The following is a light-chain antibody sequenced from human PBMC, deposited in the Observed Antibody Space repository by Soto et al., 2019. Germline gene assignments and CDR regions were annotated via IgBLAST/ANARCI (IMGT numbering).Light chain of an antibody. Sequence: QSALTQPASVSGSPGQSSTISCTGTSSDIGAYNFVSLYQQHPGKAPKLMLYEVNIRPSGVSNRFSGSKSGNTASLTISGLQAEYAADYYCTPWTTSTTMIFGGGTKVTVL. J-gene: IGLJ2*01. V-gene: IGLV2-14*01. CDR1: SSDIGAYNF. CDR2: EVN. CDR3: TPWTTSTTMI.